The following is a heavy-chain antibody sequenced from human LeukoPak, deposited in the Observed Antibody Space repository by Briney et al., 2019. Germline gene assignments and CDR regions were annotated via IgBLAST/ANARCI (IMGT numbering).Heavy chain of an antibody. Sequence: SETLSLTCAVYGGSFSGYYWSWIRQPPGKGLEWIGEINHSGSTNYNPSLKSRVTISVDTSKNQFSLKLSSVTAADTAVYYYASGRHYYDSSGYSFDYWGQGTLVTVSS. CDR2: INHSGST. CDR3: ASGRHYYDSSGYSFDY. D-gene: IGHD3-22*01. CDR1: GGSFSGYY. J-gene: IGHJ4*02. V-gene: IGHV4-34*01.